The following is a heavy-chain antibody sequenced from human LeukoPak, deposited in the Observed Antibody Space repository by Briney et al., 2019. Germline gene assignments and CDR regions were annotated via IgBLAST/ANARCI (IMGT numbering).Heavy chain of an antibody. CDR1: GFTFSSYG. Sequence: GGSLRPSCAASGFTFSSYGMHWVRQAPGKGLEWVAFIRYDGSNKYYADSVKGRFTISRDNSKNTLYLQMNSLRAEDTAIYYCAKGGAVTMVRGVIIGQNYYYYYMDVWGKGTTVTISS. CDR3: AKGGAVTMVRGVIIGQNYYYYYMDV. J-gene: IGHJ6*03. CDR2: IRYDGSNK. D-gene: IGHD3-10*01. V-gene: IGHV3-30*02.